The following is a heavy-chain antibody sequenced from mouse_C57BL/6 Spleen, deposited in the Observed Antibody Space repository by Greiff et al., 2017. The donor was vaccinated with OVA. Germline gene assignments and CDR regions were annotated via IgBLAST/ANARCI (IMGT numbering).Heavy chain of an antibody. CDR1: GYTFTDYY. CDR2: INPNNGGT. J-gene: IGHJ2*01. D-gene: IGHD1-1*01. Sequence: EVQLQQSGPELVKPGASVKISCKASGYTFTDYYMNWVKQSHGKSLEWIGDINPNNGGTSYNQKFKGKATLTVDKSSSTAYMELRSLTSEDSAVDYCGRRYYGSSGPFDYWGQGTALTVAS. V-gene: IGHV1-26*01. CDR3: GRRYYGSSGPFDY.